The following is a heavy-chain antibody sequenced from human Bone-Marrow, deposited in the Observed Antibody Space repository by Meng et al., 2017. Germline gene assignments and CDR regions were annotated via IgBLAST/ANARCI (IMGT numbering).Heavy chain of an antibody. CDR2: IYSGGTT. V-gene: IGHV3-53*01. CDR1: GVTVSSNF. J-gene: IGHJ4*02. CDR3: ASPRYCSGGSCPLYFDY. Sequence: GESLKISCAASGVTVSSNFMSWVRQAPGKGLEWVSVIYSGGTTYYADSVKGRFTVSRDNSRNTLYLQMNSLRAEDTAVYYCASPRYCSGGSCPLYFDYWGQGTLVTVSS. D-gene: IGHD2-15*01.